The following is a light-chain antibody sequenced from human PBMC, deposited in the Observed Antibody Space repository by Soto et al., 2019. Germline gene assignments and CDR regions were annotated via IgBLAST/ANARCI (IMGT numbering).Light chain of an antibody. CDR3: QQYHTSWT. J-gene: IGKJ1*01. V-gene: IGKV1-5*01. Sequence: DIQMTQSPSTLSASVGDRVTITCRASQSISRWLAWYQQKPGKDPNLLIHDGFSLESGVPSRFSGSGSGTEFTLTITSLQPDDFATYYCQQYHTSWTFGQGTKVDIK. CDR1: QSISRW. CDR2: DGF.